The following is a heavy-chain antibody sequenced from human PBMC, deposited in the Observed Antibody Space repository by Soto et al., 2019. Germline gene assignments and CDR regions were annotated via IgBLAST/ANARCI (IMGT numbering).Heavy chain of an antibody. V-gene: IGHV4-30-2*01. CDR3: ARARGYSSSQIDY. Sequence: TLSLTCAVSGGSISSGGYSWSWIRQPPGKGLEWIGYIYHSGSTYYNPSLKSRVTISVDRSKNQFSLKLSSVTAADTAVYYCARARGYSSSQIDYWAQGTLVPVSS. CDR1: GGSISSGGYS. CDR2: IYHSGST. J-gene: IGHJ4*02. D-gene: IGHD6-13*01.